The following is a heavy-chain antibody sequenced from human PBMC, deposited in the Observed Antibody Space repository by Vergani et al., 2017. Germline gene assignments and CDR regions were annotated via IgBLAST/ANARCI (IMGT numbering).Heavy chain of an antibody. Sequence: QLQLQESGPGLVKPSETLSLTCTVSGGSISSSSFYWGWIRQPPGKGLDWIGSIYYSGNTYSNPSLKSRVTISVDTSKNQFSLKLSSVTAADTAVYYCARYYYDSSGYSQFYYMXVWGKGP. J-gene: IGHJ6*03. CDR1: GGSISSSSFY. CDR2: IYYSGNT. CDR3: ARYYYDSSGYSQFYYMXV. V-gene: IGHV4-39*07. D-gene: IGHD3-22*01.